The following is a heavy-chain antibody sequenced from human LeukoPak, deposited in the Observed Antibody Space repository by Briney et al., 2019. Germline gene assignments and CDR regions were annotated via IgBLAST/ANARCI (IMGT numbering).Heavy chain of an antibody. Sequence: ASVKVSCKASGYTFTGYYMHWVRQAPGQGLEWMGRINPNSGDTNYAQKFQGRDTMTRDTSISTAYMELSRLTSDDTAGYYCARVGGYSYGSVDYWGEGTLVTVSS. J-gene: IGHJ4*02. CDR3: ARVGGYSYGSVDY. CDR1: GYTFTGYY. CDR2: INPNSGDT. V-gene: IGHV1-2*06. D-gene: IGHD5-18*01.